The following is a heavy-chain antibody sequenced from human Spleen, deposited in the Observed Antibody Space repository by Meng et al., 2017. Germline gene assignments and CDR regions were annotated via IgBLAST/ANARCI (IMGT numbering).Heavy chain of an antibody. CDR2: ISIGGETT. CDR1: GFPFSTSS. Sequence: EVQLMEAGGNLVQPGGSLRLSCAVSGFPFSTSSMSWVRQAPGKGLEWVSAISIGGETTYYADSVKGRFTISRDNPKNTVYLQMNSLRVEDTAIYYCAKEIRPNDYWGQGTLVTVSS. CDR3: AKEIRPNDY. J-gene: IGHJ4*02. V-gene: IGHV3-23*01.